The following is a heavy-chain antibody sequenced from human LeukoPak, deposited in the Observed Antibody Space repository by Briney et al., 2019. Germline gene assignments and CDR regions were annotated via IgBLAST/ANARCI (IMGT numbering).Heavy chain of an antibody. CDR1: GYTFTSYG. V-gene: IGHV1-18*01. CDR2: ISAYNGNT. CDR3: ARVRIYGSGSYSWFDP. J-gene: IGHJ5*02. Sequence: ASVKVSCKASGYTFTSYGISWVRQAPGQGLEWMGWISAYNGNTNYAQKLQGRVTMTTDTSTSTAYMELRSLRSDDTAVYYCARVRIYGSGSYSWFDPWGQGTLVTVSS. D-gene: IGHD3-10*01.